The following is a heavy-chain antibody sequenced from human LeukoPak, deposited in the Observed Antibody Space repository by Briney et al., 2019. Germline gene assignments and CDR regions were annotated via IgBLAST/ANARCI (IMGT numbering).Heavy chain of an antibody. V-gene: IGHV1-46*01. Sequence: ASVKASCKASGYTFTSYYMHWVRQAPGQGLEWMGIINPSGGSTSYAQKFQGRVTMTRDTSTSTVYMELSSLRSEDTAVYYCARVRLTTVTSYYFDYWGQGTLVTVSS. CDR2: INPSGGST. D-gene: IGHD4-11*01. J-gene: IGHJ4*02. CDR3: ARVRLTTVTSYYFDY. CDR1: GYTFTSYY.